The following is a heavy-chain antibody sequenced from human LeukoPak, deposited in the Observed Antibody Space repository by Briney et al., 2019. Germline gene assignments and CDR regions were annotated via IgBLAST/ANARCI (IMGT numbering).Heavy chain of an antibody. CDR2: IYHSGNT. D-gene: IGHD1-26*01. CDR1: DYSITSGYY. V-gene: IGHV4-38-2*01. J-gene: IGHJ4*02. CDR3: ARATSGSTGVFDY. Sequence: SETLSLTCAVSDYSITSGYYWGWIRQPPGEGLEWIGSIYHSGNTYYNPSLKSRVTVSVGTSKNHFSLKLRFATAADTAVYYCARATSGSTGVFDYWGQGTLVTVSS.